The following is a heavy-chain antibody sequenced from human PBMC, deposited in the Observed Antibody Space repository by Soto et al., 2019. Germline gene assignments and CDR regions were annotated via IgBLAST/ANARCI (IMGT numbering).Heavy chain of an antibody. D-gene: IGHD6-13*01. CDR2: ISSNSAYI. CDR1: GFTFRSFT. CDR3: TRDASRDSSARGWFDP. Sequence: GGSLRLSCAASGFTFRSFTMNWVRQAPGKGLEWVPTISSNSAYIYYTDALRGRFTISRDNAKNSLHLQMNSLRAEDTAVYYCTRDASRDSSARGWFDPWGPGTLVTVSS. J-gene: IGHJ5*02. V-gene: IGHV3-21*01.